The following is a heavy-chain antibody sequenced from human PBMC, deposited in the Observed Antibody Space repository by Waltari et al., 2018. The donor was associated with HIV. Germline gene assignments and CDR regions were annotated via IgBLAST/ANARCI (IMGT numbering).Heavy chain of an antibody. CDR2: ISVSGAGT. J-gene: IGHJ3*02. Sequence: LVESGGSLATACAVSGLIFSNYEMNWVRQAPGKGLEWVSWISVSGAGTHYADSVKGRFTISRDNAKNSMYLQMSSLRVEDTAVYYCAIIGYYGFDIWGQGTMVTVSS. CDR1: GLIFSNYE. D-gene: IGHD3-22*01. CDR3: AIIGYYGFDI. V-gene: IGHV3-48*03.